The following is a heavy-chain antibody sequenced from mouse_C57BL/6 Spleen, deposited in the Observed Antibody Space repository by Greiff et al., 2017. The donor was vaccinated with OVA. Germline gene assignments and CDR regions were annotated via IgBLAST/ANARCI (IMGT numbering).Heavy chain of an antibody. V-gene: IGHV1-81*01. D-gene: IGHD2-1*01. CDR3: ARGGGNYVNAMDY. CDR1: GYTFTSYG. CDR2: IYPRSGNT. J-gene: IGHJ4*01. Sequence: QVQLQQSGAELARPGASVKLSCKASGYTFTSYGISWVKQRTGQGLEWIGEIYPRSGNTYYNEKFKGKATLTADKSSSTAYMELRSLTSEDAAVYFCARGGGNYVNAMDYWGQGTSVTVSS.